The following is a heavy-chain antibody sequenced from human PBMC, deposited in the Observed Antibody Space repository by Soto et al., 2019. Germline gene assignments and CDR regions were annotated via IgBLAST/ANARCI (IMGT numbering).Heavy chain of an antibody. CDR1: GGSISSGDYY. CDR2: IYYSGST. D-gene: IGHD7-27*01. Sequence: QVQLQESGPGLVKPSQTLSLTCTVSGGSISSGDYYWRWIRQPPGKGLEWIGYIYYSGSTYYNPSLKSRVTISVDTSKNQFSLKLSSVTAADTAVYYCARDRRLGKKKFDYWGQGTLVTVSS. V-gene: IGHV4-30-4*01. J-gene: IGHJ4*02. CDR3: ARDRRLGKKKFDY.